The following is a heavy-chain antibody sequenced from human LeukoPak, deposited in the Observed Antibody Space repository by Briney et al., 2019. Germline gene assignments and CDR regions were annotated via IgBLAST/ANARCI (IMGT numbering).Heavy chain of an antibody. J-gene: IGHJ6*03. D-gene: IGHD3-16*01. Sequence: SETLSLTCNVSGGSISNNYWTWIRQPPGKGLEWIGYVYSTGSTNYNPSLKSRVTISVDTSKNQFSLKLSSVTAADTAVYYCARLLGYYYYMDVWGKGTTVTVSS. CDR3: ARLLGYYYYMDV. V-gene: IGHV4-59*08. CDR1: GGSISNNY. CDR2: VYSTGST.